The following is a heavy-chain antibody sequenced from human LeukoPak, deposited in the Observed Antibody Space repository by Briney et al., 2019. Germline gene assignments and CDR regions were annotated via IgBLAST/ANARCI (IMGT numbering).Heavy chain of an antibody. CDR3: AVAYGFGDDWFDP. CDR2: ISAYNGNT. Sequence: ASVTVSCTASGYTFTIYGISWVRQAPGQGLEWMGWISAYNGNTNYAQKLQGRVTMTTDTSTSTAYMELRSLRSDDTAVYYCAVAYGFGDDWFDPWGQGTLVTVSS. V-gene: IGHV1-18*01. J-gene: IGHJ5*02. CDR1: GYTFTIYG. D-gene: IGHD3-10*01.